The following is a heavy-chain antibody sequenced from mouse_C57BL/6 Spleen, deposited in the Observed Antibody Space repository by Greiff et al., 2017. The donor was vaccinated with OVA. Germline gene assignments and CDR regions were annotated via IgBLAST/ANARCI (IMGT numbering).Heavy chain of an antibody. D-gene: IGHD2-5*01. Sequence: EVQLQESGPELVKPGASVKLSCKASGYSFTDYNMNWVKQSHGKSLEWIGVINPNYGTTSYNQKFKGKATLTVDQSSSTAYMQLNSLTSEDSAVYYCASAYYSNYGYAMDYWGQGTSVTVSS. CDR3: ASAYYSNYGYAMDY. CDR2: INPNYGTT. J-gene: IGHJ4*01. V-gene: IGHV1-39*01. CDR1: GYSFTDYN.